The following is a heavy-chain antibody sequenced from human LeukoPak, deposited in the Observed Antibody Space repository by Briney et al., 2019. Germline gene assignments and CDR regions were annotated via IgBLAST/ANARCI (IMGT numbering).Heavy chain of an antibody. D-gene: IGHD3-22*01. CDR2: IYYSGST. CDR1: GGSISSGSYY. Sequence: RPSETLSLTCTVSGGSISSGSYYWAWIRQPPGKGLEWIGSIYYSGSTYYNPSLKNRVTISVDTSKNQFSLKLSSVTAADTAVYYCASHMYYYDSSGYFIVYWGQGTLVTVSS. CDR3: ASHMYYYDSSGYFIVY. V-gene: IGHV4-39*01. J-gene: IGHJ4*02.